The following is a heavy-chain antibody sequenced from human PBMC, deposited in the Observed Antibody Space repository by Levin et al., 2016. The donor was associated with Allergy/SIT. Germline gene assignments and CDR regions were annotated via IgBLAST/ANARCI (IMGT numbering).Heavy chain of an antibody. J-gene: IGHJ3*01. V-gene: IGHV4-39*01. CDR3: ARRRVVISVFCIS. Sequence: SETLSLTCTVSGGAISSYNYCWGWIRQPPGKGLEWIGSVYYSGTTYYNPSLKGRLSISVDTSKNQFSLKLTSVTATDTAVYYCARRRVVISVFCISWGQGTMVSVSS. D-gene: IGHD3-3*01. CDR1: GGAISSYNYC. CDR2: VYYSGTT.